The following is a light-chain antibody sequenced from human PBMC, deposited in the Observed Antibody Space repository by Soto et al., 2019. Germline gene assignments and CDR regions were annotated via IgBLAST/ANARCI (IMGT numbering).Light chain of an antibody. CDR2: AAS. CDR1: QGISSY. Sequence: IQLTQSPSSLSASVGDRVTITCQASQGISSYLAWYQQKPGKAPKLLISAASTLQSGVPSRFSGSGSGTDFTLTISSLQPEDFATYYCQQLNSYPLTFGGGTKV. CDR3: QQLNSYPLT. V-gene: IGKV1-9*01. J-gene: IGKJ4*01.